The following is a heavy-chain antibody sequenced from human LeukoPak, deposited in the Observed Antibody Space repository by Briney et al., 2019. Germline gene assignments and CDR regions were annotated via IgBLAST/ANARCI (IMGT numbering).Heavy chain of an antibody. Sequence: SETLSLTCTVSGGSISSSTYYWGWIRQPPGKGLEWIGSISYSGSTYYNPSLKRRVTISVDTSKNQFSLRLSSVTAADTAVYHCARHYYDSSDYYPYYFNYWGQGTLVTVSS. CDR1: GGSISSSTYY. CDR3: ARHYYDSSDYYPYYFNY. J-gene: IGHJ4*02. D-gene: IGHD3-22*01. CDR2: ISYSGST. V-gene: IGHV4-39*01.